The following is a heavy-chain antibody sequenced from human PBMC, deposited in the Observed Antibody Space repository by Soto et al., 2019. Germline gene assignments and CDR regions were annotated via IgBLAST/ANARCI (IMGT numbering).Heavy chain of an antibody. CDR3: AKAVRMYGSGSYYNGFDY. V-gene: IGHV3-30*18. D-gene: IGHD3-10*01. J-gene: IGHJ4*02. CDR2: ISYDGSNK. CDR1: GFTFSSYG. Sequence: QVQLVESGGGVVQPGRSLRLSCAASGFTFSSYGMHWVRQAPGKGLEWVAVISYDGSNKYYADSVKGRFTISRDNSKNTLYLQMNSLRAEDTAVSYCAKAVRMYGSGSYYNGFDYWGQGTLVTVSS.